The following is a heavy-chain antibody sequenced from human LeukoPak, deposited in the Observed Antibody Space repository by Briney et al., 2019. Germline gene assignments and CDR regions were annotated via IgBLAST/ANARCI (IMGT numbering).Heavy chain of an antibody. CDR2: IRYDGSXX. CDR1: GFTFSSYG. V-gene: IGHV3-30*02. D-gene: IGHD6-13*01. CDR3: AXYXEQLGTLGY. Sequence: GRSLRLSCAASGFTFSSYGMHWVRQAPGKGLEWVAFIRYDGSXXYYADSVKGRFTISRDNSKNTLYLQMNSLRAEDTAVYYCAXYXEQLGTLGYWGQGTLVTVSS. J-gene: IGHJ4*02.